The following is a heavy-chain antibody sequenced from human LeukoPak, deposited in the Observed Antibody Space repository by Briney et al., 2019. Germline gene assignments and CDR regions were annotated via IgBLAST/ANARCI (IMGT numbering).Heavy chain of an antibody. CDR2: ISSSSSYI. Sequence: GGSLRLSCAASGFTFSSYSMNWVRQAPGKGLEWVSSISSSSSYIYYADSVKGRFTISRDNAKNSLYLQMNSLRAEDTAVYYCARGPPYIVVVTPIGFFHYWGQGTLVTVSS. J-gene: IGHJ4*02. D-gene: IGHD2-21*02. V-gene: IGHV3-21*01. CDR3: ARGPPYIVVVTPIGFFHY. CDR1: GFTFSSYS.